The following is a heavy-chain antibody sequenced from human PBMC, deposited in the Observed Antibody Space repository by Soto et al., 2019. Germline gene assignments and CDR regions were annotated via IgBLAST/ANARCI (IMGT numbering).Heavy chain of an antibody. CDR3: SKVPQALTMIVVVAPFAY. Sequence: PVRSLRLSCAVSGFTFISYAMSWVRQAPGKGLEWVSAISGSGGSTYYADSVKGRFTFSRDNSKNTLYLQMNSLRAEATAVNYFSKVPQALTMIVVVAPFAYWGQGTLVTVSS. V-gene: IGHV3-23*01. D-gene: IGHD3-22*01. CDR1: GFTFISYA. J-gene: IGHJ4*02. CDR2: ISGSGGST.